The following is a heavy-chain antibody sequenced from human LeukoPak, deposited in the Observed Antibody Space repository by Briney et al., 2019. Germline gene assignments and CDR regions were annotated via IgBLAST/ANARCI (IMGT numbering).Heavy chain of an antibody. CDR3: ARYLWDIVVVPSDYMDL. CDR1: GFTFSNYY. Sequence: GGSLRLSCAASGFTFSNYYMTWVRQAPGEGLEWVANIKQDGGEKYYVDSVRGRFTISRDNAKNSLYLQMNSLRAEDTAVYYCARYLWDIVVVPSDYMDLWRKGTTVTVP. J-gene: IGHJ6*03. V-gene: IGHV3-7*01. CDR2: IKQDGGEK. D-gene: IGHD2-2*01.